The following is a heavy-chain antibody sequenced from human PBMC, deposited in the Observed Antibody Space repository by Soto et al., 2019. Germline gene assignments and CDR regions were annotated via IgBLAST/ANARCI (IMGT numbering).Heavy chain of an antibody. CDR2: IYYSGST. CDR1: GGSISSGGYD. V-gene: IGHV4-39*01. CDR3: ARISRQWRTNWFDP. D-gene: IGHD6-19*01. Sequence: SSETLSLTCTVSGGSISSGGYDWSWIRQHPGKGLEWIGYIYYSGSTYYNPSLKSRVTISVDTSKNQFSLKLSSVTAADTAVYYCARISRQWRTNWFDPWGQGTLVTVSS. J-gene: IGHJ5*02.